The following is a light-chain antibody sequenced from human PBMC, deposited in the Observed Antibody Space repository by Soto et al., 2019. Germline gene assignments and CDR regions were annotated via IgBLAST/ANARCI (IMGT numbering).Light chain of an antibody. J-gene: IGLJ1*01. Sequence: SVLTQPPSVSAAPGQRVTISCSGSSSNIGGNSVSWYQQLPGTAPKLLIYDDDKRPSGIPDRFSGSKSGTSATLGITGFQTGDEADYYCGSWDSRLSAYVFGTGTKSPS. CDR3: GSWDSRLSAYV. CDR2: DDD. V-gene: IGLV1-51*01. CDR1: SSNIGGNS.